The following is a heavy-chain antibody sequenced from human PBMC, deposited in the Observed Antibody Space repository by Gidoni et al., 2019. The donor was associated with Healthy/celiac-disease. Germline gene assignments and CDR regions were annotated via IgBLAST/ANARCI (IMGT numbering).Heavy chain of an antibody. Sequence: QVQLVESGGGVVQPGRSLRLSCPASGFPFSSYGMHWVRQAPGKGLEWVAVISYDGSNKYYADSVKGRFTISRDNSKNTLYLQMNSLRAEDTAVYYCAKDGGVVPAAIFQGYGDYWGQGTLVTVSS. CDR1: GFPFSSYG. CDR3: AKDGGVVPAAIFQGYGDY. J-gene: IGHJ4*02. CDR2: ISYDGSNK. D-gene: IGHD2-2*01. V-gene: IGHV3-30*18.